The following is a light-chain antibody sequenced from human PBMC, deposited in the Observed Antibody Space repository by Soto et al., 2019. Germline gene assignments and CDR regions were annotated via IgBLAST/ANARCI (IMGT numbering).Light chain of an antibody. CDR2: GAS. CDR3: QQSNNWTYT. Sequence: EIVMTQSPATLSVSPGERVILSCRASQSVSDNLAWYQQKPGQAPRLLIYGASTRATTIPARFSGSGSGTEFTLTISSLQSEDFAVYYCQQSNNWTYTFGQGTRLDIK. CDR1: QSVSDN. J-gene: IGKJ2*01. V-gene: IGKV3-15*01.